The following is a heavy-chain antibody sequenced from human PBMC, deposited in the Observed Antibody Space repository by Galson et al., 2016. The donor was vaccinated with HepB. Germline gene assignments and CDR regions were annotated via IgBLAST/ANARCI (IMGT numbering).Heavy chain of an antibody. D-gene: IGHD3-10*01. V-gene: IGHV3-30*03. CDR2: ISYDGSTK. Sequence: SLRLSCAASGFRFSSYGMHWVRQAPGKGLEWVAVISYDGSTKYYADSVKGRFTISRDNSKNTLYLQMNSLSAEDTAVYYCARDNTILWFGELIGNAFDIWGQGTLVTVSS. CDR1: GFRFSSYG. CDR3: ARDNTILWFGELIGNAFDI. J-gene: IGHJ3*02.